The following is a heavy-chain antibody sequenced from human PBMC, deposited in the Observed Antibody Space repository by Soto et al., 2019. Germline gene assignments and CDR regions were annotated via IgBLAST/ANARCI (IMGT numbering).Heavy chain of an antibody. CDR3: AGDLSRGSGSYFDY. J-gene: IGHJ4*02. CDR1: GGTFSSYA. V-gene: IGHV1-69*13. D-gene: IGHD3-10*01. Sequence: ASVKVSCKASGGTFSSYAISWVRQAPGQGLEWMGGIIPIFGTANYAQKFQGRVTITADESTSTAYMELSSLRSEDTAVYYCAGDLSRGSGSYFDYWGQGTLVTVSS. CDR2: IIPIFGTA.